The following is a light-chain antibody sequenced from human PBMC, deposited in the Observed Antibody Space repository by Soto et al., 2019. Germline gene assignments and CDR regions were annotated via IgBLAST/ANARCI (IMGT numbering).Light chain of an antibody. CDR1: SSDIASYKF. Sequence: QSALTQPASVSGSPGQSITISCTGTSSDIASYKFVSWFQHHPGKAPKLLIYEVNKRPSGVPDRFSGSKSGNTASLTVSGLQAEDEADYYCSSYAGSSNVFGTGTKLTVL. CDR2: EVN. J-gene: IGLJ1*01. CDR3: SSYAGSSNV. V-gene: IGLV2-8*01.